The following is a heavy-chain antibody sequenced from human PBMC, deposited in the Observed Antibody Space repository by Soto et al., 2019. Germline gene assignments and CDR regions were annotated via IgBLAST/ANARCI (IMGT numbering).Heavy chain of an antibody. CDR3: ARERGPQQLVYYYYGMDV. Sequence: SVKVSCKASGGTFSSYAISWVRQAPGQGLEWMGGIIPIFGTANYAQKFQGRVTITADESTSTAYMELSSLRSEDTAVYYCARERGPQQLVYYYYGMDVWGQGTTVTVSS. D-gene: IGHD6-13*01. CDR1: GGTFSSYA. J-gene: IGHJ6*02. CDR2: IIPIFGTA. V-gene: IGHV1-69*13.